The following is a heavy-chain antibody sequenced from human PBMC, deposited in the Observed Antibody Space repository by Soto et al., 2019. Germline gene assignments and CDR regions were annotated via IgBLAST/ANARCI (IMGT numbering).Heavy chain of an antibody. D-gene: IGHD3-3*01. J-gene: IGHJ6*03. Sequence: PSETLSLTCTVSGGSISSYYWSWIRQPPGKGLEWIGYIYYNGSTNYNPSLKSRVTISVNTSKNQFSLKLSSVTAADTAVYYCARDPGAYDFWSGGYYYYLDVWGKGTTVTVSS. CDR1: GGSISSYY. CDR3: ARDPGAYDFWSGGYYYYLDV. V-gene: IGHV4-59*01. CDR2: IYYNGST.